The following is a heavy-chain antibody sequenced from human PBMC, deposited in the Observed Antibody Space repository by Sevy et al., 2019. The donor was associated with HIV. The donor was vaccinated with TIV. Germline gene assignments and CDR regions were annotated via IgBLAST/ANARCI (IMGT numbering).Heavy chain of an antibody. V-gene: IGHV3-48*02. CDR1: GFTFSSYS. D-gene: IGHD3-16*02. CDR3: ARDSSAYDYDYVWGSYRYFGFDY. Sequence: GGSLRLSCAASGFTFSSYSMNWVRQAPGKGLEWVSYISSSSSTRYYADSVKGRFTISRDNAKNSLYLQMNSLRDEDTAVYYCARDSSAYDYDYVWGSYRYFGFDYWGQGTLLTVSS. J-gene: IGHJ4*02. CDR2: ISSSSSTR.